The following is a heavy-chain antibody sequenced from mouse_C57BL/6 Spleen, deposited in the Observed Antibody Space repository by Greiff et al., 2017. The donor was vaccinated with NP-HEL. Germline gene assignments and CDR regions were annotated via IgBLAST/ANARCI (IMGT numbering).Heavy chain of an antibody. D-gene: IGHD2-5*01. CDR1: GYTFTDYY. V-gene: IGHV1-26*01. CDR2: INPNNGGT. Sequence: VQLKQSGPELVKPGASVKISCKASGYTFTDYYMNWVKQSHGKSLEWIGDINPNNGGTSYNQKFKGKATLTVDKSSSTAYMELRSLTSEDSAVYYCARRLRNSNYFDYWGQGTTLTVSS. CDR3: ARRLRNSNYFDY. J-gene: IGHJ2*01.